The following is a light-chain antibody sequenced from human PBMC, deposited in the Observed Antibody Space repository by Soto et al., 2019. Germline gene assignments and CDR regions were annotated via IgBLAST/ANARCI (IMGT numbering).Light chain of an antibody. CDR1: SSDVGGYNY. Sequence: QSALTQPPSASGSPGQSVTISCTGTSSDVGGYNYVSWYQQHPGNAPKLIIYEVSKRPSGVPDRFSGSKSGNTASLTVSGLQTEDEDDYYCGSYAGSNNFLYVFGTGTKLTVL. CDR3: GSYAGSNNFLYV. CDR2: EVS. J-gene: IGLJ1*01. V-gene: IGLV2-8*01.